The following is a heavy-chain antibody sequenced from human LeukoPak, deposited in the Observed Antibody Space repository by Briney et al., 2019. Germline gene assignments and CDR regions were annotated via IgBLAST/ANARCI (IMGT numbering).Heavy chain of an antibody. V-gene: IGHV4-39*01. CDR1: GGSISTSSYY. CDR2: IYYSGST. J-gene: IGHJ6*03. CDR3: ARHPVMTTVGHYYYYMDV. D-gene: IGHD4-17*01. Sequence: SETLSLTCTVSGGSISTSSYYWGWIRQPPGKGLEWIGSIYYSGSTYYNPSLKSRVTISVDTSQNRFSLKLSSVTAADTAVYYCARHPVMTTVGHYYYYMDVWGKGTTVTVSS.